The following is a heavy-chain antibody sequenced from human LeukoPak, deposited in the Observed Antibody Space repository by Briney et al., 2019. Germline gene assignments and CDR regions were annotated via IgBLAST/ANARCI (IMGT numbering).Heavy chain of an antibody. CDR1: GYTSTSYY. V-gene: IGHV1-46*01. Sequence: ASVKVSCKASGYTSTSYYMHWVRQAPGQGLEWMGIINPSGGSTSYAQKFQGRVTMTRDMSTSTDYMELSSLRSEDTAVYYCARDNSVEDTAWWFDPWGQGTLVTVPS. D-gene: IGHD4-23*01. CDR2: INPSGGST. J-gene: IGHJ5*02. CDR3: ARDNSVEDTAWWFDP.